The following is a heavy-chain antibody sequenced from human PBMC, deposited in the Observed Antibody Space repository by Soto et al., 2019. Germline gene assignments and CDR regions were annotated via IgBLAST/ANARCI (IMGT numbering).Heavy chain of an antibody. CDR3: ARDSPPPDIVVVPAAMPGGYYGMDV. J-gene: IGHJ6*02. CDR1: RYPFSGNL. D-gene: IGHD2-2*01. V-gene: IGHV3-7*05. Sequence: PGGPRKISDLASRYPFSGNLMSGVRKTPGKGRELMGNIKQDGSEKYYVDSVKGRFTISRDNAKNSLYLQMNSLRAEDTAVYYCARDSPPPDIVVVPAAMPGGYYGMDVWGQGTTVTVSS. CDR2: IKQDGSEK.